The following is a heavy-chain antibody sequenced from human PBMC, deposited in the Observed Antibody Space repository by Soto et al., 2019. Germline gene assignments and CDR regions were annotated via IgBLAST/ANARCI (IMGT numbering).Heavy chain of an antibody. J-gene: IGHJ4*02. CDR2: ISSSSSTI. CDR1: GFTFSSYS. CDR3: SWSLSPY. Sequence: EVQLVESGGGLVQPGGSLRLSCAASGFTFSSYSMNWVRQAPGKGLEWVSYISSSSSTIYYADSVKGRFTISRDNAKNSLYLQMKSLRDEETAVYYCSWSLSPYWGQGTLVTVSS. D-gene: IGHD2-2*01. V-gene: IGHV3-48*02.